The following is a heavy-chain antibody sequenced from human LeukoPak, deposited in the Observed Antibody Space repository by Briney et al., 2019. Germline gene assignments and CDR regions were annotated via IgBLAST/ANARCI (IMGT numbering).Heavy chain of an antibody. CDR3: ARVRGGLLRFLEWLRGTDFDY. CDR2: IKQDGSEK. D-gene: IGHD3-3*01. CDR1: GFTFSSYW. J-gene: IGHJ4*02. Sequence: GGSLRLSCAASGFTFSSYWMSWVRQAPGKGLEWVAIIKQDGSEKYYVDSVKGRFTISRDNAKNSLYLQMNSLRAEDTAVYYCARVRGGLLRFLEWLRGTDFDYWGQGTLVTVSS. V-gene: IGHV3-7*01.